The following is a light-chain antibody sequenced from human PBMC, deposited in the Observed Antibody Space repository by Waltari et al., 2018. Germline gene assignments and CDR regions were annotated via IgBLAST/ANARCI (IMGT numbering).Light chain of an antibody. CDR3: NSYTFSNTWV. V-gene: IGLV2-14*01. Sequence: QSDLTQPASVSGSPGQSINISCHGTISDIGDYNYFSWYQQYPDKAPTLIILDVNKRSSGVSNRFSGSKSGNTASLTISGLQAEDEADYYCNSYTFSNTWVFGGGTKLTVL. CDR1: ISDIGDYNY. J-gene: IGLJ3*02. CDR2: DVN.